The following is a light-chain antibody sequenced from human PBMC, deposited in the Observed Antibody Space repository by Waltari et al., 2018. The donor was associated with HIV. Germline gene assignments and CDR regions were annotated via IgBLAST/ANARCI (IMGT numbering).Light chain of an antibody. CDR3: ASFTGDNTVI. Sequence: AVTQPASVSGLPGQSTTISCTGDDSDFGLYNFVSWYQQHSAKPPRLILSDVDSRASVVSDRFSGSMSGNTASLTISGLRAEDEGHYYCASFTGDNTVIFGGGTEVTVL. CDR2: DVD. CDR1: DSDFGLYNF. J-gene: IGLJ2*01. V-gene: IGLV2-14*03.